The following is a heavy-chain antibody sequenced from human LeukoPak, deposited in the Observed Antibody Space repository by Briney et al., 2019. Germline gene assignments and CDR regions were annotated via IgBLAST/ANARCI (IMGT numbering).Heavy chain of an antibody. CDR3: ARDAAPGNCSSTSCYRYYYYYYMDV. D-gene: IGHD2-2*01. V-gene: IGHV3-48*03. J-gene: IGHJ6*03. Sequence: GGSLRLSCAASGFTFSSYEMSWVRQAPGKGLEWVSYISSSGSTIYYADSVKGRFTISRDNAKNSLYLQMNSLRAEDTAVYYCARDAAPGNCSSTSCYRYYYYYYMDVWGKGTTVTVSS. CDR1: GFTFSSYE. CDR2: ISSSGSTI.